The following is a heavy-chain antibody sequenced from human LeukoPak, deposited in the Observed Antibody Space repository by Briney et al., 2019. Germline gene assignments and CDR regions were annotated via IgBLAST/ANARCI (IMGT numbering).Heavy chain of an antibody. CDR3: ASMSKYYFDY. D-gene: IGHD3-16*01. CDR2: IYYSGST. J-gene: IGHJ4*02. V-gene: IGHV4-59*08. Sequence: SETLSLTCTVSGGSISSYYWSWIWQPPGKGLEWIGYIYYSGSTNYNPSLKSRVTISVDTSKNQFSLKLSSVTAADTAVYYCASMSKYYFDYWGQGTLVTVSS. CDR1: GGSISSYY.